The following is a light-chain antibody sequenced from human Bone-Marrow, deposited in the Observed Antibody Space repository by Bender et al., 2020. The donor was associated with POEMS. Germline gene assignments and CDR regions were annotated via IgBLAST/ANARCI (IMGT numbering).Light chain of an antibody. CDR3: SSYASNMVL. CDR2: SNY. V-gene: IGLV1-44*01. J-gene: IGLJ2*01. Sequence: QSVLTQPPSASGTPGQSVIISCSGTDSNFGGNNVNWYQHLPGSAPRLVVYSNYQRPSGVPARFSGSKSGTSASLAISDIQSEDEGDYYCSSYASNMVLFGGGIRLAVL. CDR1: DSNFGGNN.